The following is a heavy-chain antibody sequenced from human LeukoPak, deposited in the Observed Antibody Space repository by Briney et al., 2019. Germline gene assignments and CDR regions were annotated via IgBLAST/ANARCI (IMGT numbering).Heavy chain of an antibody. D-gene: IGHD3-10*01. CDR2: IRYDGNNK. CDR3: AKAATYYYGSGSEGYFDY. V-gene: IGHV3-30*02. Sequence: GRSLRLSCAASRFTFSSYGMHWVRQAPGKGLEWVAFIRYDGNNKYYADSVKGRFTISRDNSRNTLYLQMNSLRAEDTAVYYCAKAATYYYGSGSEGYFDYWGQGTLVTVSS. CDR1: RFTFSSYG. J-gene: IGHJ4*02.